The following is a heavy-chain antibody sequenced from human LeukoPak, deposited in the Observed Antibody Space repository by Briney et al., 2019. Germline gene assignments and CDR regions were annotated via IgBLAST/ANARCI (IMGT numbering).Heavy chain of an antibody. CDR2: ISSSSSYI. V-gene: IGHV3-21*04. D-gene: IGHD4-17*01. Sequence: GGSLRLSCAASGFTFSSYSMNWVRQAPGKGLEWVSSISSSSSYIYYADSVKGRFTISRDNAKNSLYLQMNSLRADDTAVYFCARDRDYPRDQFDYWGQGTLVTVSS. CDR1: GFTFSSYS. CDR3: ARDRDYPRDQFDY. J-gene: IGHJ4*02.